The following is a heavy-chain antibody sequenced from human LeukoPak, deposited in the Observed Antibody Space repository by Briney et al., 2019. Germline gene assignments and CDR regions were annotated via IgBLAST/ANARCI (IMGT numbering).Heavy chain of an antibody. J-gene: IGHJ4*02. V-gene: IGHV4-59*01. CDR1: GGSISTYY. CDR2: IYYNGRI. D-gene: IGHD4/OR15-4a*01. Sequence: SETLSLTCTVSGGSISTYYWSWIRQPPGKGLEWIGYIYYNGRIDSNPSLRSRVAISVDTSKNQFSLKLNSVTTSDTAVYYCARGGATGARTRGAFVPSFDNWGQGSLVTVSS. CDR3: ARGGATGARTRGAFVPSFDN.